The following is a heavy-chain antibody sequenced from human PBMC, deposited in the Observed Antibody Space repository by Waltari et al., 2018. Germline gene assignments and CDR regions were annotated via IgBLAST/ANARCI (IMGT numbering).Heavy chain of an antibody. CDR3: ARPDGDQGPDAFDI. Sequence: QVQLQESGPGLVKPSETLSLTCAVSGYSISSGYYLGWIRQPPGKGLEWIGSIYHSGSTYYNPSLKSRVTISVDTSKNQFSLKLSSVTAADTAVYYCARPDGDQGPDAFDIWGQGTMVTVSS. V-gene: IGHV4-38-2*01. CDR2: IYHSGST. J-gene: IGHJ3*02. D-gene: IGHD4-17*01. CDR1: GYSISSGYY.